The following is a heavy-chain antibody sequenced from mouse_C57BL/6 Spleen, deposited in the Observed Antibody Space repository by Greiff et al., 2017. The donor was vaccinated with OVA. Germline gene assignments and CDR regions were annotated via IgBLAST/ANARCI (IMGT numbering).Heavy chain of an antibody. Sequence: QVQLQQSGAELARPGASVKMSCKASGYTFTSYTMHWVKQRPGQGLEWIGYINPSSGYTKYNQKFKDKATLTTDKSSSTAYMQLSSLTSEDSAVYYCASDGNYPWFAYWGQGTLVTVSA. CDR3: ASDGNYPWFAY. CDR2: INPSSGYT. J-gene: IGHJ3*01. D-gene: IGHD2-1*01. CDR1: GYTFTSYT. V-gene: IGHV1-4*01.